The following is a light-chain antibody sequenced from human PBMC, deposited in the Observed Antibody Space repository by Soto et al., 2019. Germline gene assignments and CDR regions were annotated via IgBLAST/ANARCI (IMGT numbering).Light chain of an antibody. CDR1: RSISNR. V-gene: IGKV1-5*01. CDR3: QQYNSYW. Sequence: GAGGSISFRASRSISNRLAWYQQRPGKAPKYLIYHASNLQSGVPSRFSGSGSGTEFTLTISSLQPDNFATYYGQQYNSYWFGHGTKVDIK. CDR2: HAS. J-gene: IGKJ1*01.